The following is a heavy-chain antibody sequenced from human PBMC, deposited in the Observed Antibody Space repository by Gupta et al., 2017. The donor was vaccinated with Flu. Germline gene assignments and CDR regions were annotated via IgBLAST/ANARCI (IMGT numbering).Heavy chain of an antibody. V-gene: IGHV1-69*06. D-gene: IGHD1-20*01. CDR2: ILPLFGTS. CDR1: EGPFRGSG. J-gene: IGHJ6*03. CDR3: ASLTGIINYYHYMDA. Sequence: QVQLVQSGAEVKKPGSSVKVSCKASEGPFRGSGLNWVRQAPGQGLEWMGGILPLFGTSNYAQKFQGRVTSTADKSTNTVYLELSSLRSEDTAVYYCASLTGIINYYHYMDAWGKGTTVTVSS.